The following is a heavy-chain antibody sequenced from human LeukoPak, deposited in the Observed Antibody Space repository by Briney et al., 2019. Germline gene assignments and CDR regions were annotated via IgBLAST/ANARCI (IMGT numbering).Heavy chain of an antibody. CDR2: ISSSSSTI. CDR3: ARYGDYGSYDY. D-gene: IGHD4-17*01. V-gene: IGHV3-48*04. CDR1: GFTFSSYS. J-gene: IGHJ4*02. Sequence: GGSLRLSCAASGFTFSSYSMNWVRQAPGKGLEWVSYISSSSSTIYYADSVKGRFTISRDNAKNSLYLQMNSLRAEDTAVYFCARYGDYGSYDYWGQGTLVTVSS.